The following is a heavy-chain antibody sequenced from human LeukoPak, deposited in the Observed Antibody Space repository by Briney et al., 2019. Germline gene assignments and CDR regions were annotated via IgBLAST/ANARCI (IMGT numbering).Heavy chain of an antibody. Sequence: PSETLSLTCTVSGGSISTSSFYWGWIRQPPGKGLEWIGSIYYSGRTYYNLSLKSRVTISGDTSKNQVSLKLTSVTAADTAVYDCARVLGSGSYYYYYMDVWGKGTTVTVSS. J-gene: IGHJ6*03. CDR2: IYYSGRT. CDR1: GGSISTSSFY. D-gene: IGHD3-10*01. CDR3: ARVLGSGSYYYYYMDV. V-gene: IGHV4-39*01.